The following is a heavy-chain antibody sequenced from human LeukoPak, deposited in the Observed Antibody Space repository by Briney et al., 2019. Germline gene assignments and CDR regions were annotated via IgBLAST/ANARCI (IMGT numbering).Heavy chain of an antibody. CDR3: ARDRGVYCSSTSCSPDWYFDL. CDR1: GYTFTSYY. D-gene: IGHD2-2*01. J-gene: IGHJ2*01. V-gene: IGHV1-46*01. CDR2: INPSGGST. Sequence: ASVKVSCKASGYTFTSYYMHWVRQAPGQGLEWMGIINPSGGSTSYAQKFQGRVTMTRDTSTSTVYMELSSLRSEDTAVYYCARDRGVYCSSTSCSPDWYFDLWGRGTLVTVSS.